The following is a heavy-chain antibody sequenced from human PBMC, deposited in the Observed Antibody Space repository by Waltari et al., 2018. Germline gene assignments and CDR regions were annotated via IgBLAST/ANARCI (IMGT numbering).Heavy chain of an antibody. CDR2: IYYSGST. CDR3: ARRDCSSTSCEIHDAFDI. Sequence: QLQLQESGPGLVKPSETLSLTCTVSGGSISSSSYYWGWLRQPPGKGLEWIGSIYYSGSTYYNPSLKSRVTISVDTSKNQFSLKLSSVTAADTAVYYCARRDCSSTSCEIHDAFDIWGQGTMVTVSS. D-gene: IGHD2-2*01. J-gene: IGHJ3*02. V-gene: IGHV4-39*01. CDR1: GGSISSSSYY.